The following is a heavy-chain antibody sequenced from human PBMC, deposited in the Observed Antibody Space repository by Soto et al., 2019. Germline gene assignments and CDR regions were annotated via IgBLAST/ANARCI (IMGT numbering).Heavy chain of an antibody. J-gene: IGHJ5*02. V-gene: IGHV4-39*01. D-gene: IGHD2-2*01. CDR1: GGSISGTTYY. CDR2: VYFAGST. CDR3: ARGGVSRIYQLPPFDP. Sequence: SETLSLTCIVSGGSISGTTYYWGWIRQPPGKGLEWIGSVYFAGSTYYNPSLKSRVTISVDTSMNQFSLRLSSVTAADTALYYCARGGVSRIYQLPPFDPWGQGALVTVSS.